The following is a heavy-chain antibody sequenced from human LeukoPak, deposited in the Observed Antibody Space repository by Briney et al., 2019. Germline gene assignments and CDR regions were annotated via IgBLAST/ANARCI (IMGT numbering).Heavy chain of an antibody. J-gene: IGHJ4*02. Sequence: GRSLRLSCAPSGFTFSRHGMHWIRQAPGKGLEWVAIISNDGSRKYYAHSVEGRFTISRDNSKNTLYLQMDSLRAEDTAVYYCARDRAWNYFDYWGQGTLVTVSS. D-gene: IGHD3-3*01. V-gene: IGHV3-30*03. CDR3: ARDRAWNYFDY. CDR1: GFTFSRHG. CDR2: ISNDGSRK.